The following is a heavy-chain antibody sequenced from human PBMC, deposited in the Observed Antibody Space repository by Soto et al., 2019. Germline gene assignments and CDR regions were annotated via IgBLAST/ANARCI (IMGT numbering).Heavy chain of an antibody. CDR2: ISGSGGST. V-gene: IGHV3-23*01. CDR1: GFTFSSYA. CDR3: AKELMDILTGRIWFDP. J-gene: IGHJ5*02. Sequence: PGGSLRLSCAASGFTFSSYAMSWVRQAPGKGLEWVSAISGSGGSTYYADSVKGRFTISRDNSKNTLYLQMNSLRAEDTAVYYCAKELMDILTGRIWFDPWGQGTLVTVSS. D-gene: IGHD3-9*01.